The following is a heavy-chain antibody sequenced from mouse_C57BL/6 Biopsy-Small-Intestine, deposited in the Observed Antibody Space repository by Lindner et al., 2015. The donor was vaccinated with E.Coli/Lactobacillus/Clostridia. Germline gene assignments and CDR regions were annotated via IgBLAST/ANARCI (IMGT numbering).Heavy chain of an antibody. D-gene: IGHD6-1*01. J-gene: IGHJ3*01. CDR3: ATGATRDFAY. CDR2: INPSSGYT. CDR1: GYTFTNYW. V-gene: IGHV1-7*01. Sequence: VQLQESGAELAKPGASVKMSCKASGYTFTNYWMHWVEQGPGQGLEWIGYINPSSGYTDYNQKFKDKATLTADKSSSTAYMQLSSLTSEDSAVYYCATGATRDFAYWGQGTLVTVSA.